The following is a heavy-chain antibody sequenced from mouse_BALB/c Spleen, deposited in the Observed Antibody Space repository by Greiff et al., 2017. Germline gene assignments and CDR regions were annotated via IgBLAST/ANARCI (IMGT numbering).Heavy chain of an antibody. Sequence: EVKLMESGGGLVQPGGSRKLSCAASGFTFSSFGMHWVRQAPEKGLEWVAYISSGSSTIYYADTVKGRFTISRDNPKNTLFLQMTSLRSEDTAMYYCAREGWGNYYAWFAYWGQGTLVTVSA. J-gene: IGHJ3*01. CDR2: ISSGSSTI. V-gene: IGHV5-17*02. CDR1: GFTFSSFG. D-gene: IGHD2-1*01. CDR3: AREGWGNYYAWFAY.